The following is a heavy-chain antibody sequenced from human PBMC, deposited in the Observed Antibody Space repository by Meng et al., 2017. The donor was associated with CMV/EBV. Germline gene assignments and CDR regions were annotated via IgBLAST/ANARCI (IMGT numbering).Heavy chain of an antibody. Sequence: SQTLSLTCAISGDRVSSNSAAWNWIRQSPSRGLEWLGRTYYRSKWYNDYAVSVKSRIIINPDTSKNQFSLQLNSVTPEDTAVYYCARDIASYYYDSSGYPNLYYYGMDVWGQGTTVTVSS. V-gene: IGHV6-1*01. CDR1: GDRVSSNSAA. CDR3: ARDIASYYYDSSGYPNLYYYGMDV. D-gene: IGHD3-22*01. CDR2: TYYRSKWYN. J-gene: IGHJ6*02.